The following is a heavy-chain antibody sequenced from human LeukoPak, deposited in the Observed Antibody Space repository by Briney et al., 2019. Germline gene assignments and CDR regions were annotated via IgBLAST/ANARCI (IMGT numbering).Heavy chain of an antibody. CDR1: GFTFSSYS. Sequence: PGGSLRLSCAASGFTFSSYSMNWVRQAPGKGLEWVSSISSSSSYIYYADSVKGRFTISRDNAKNSLYLQMNSLRAEDTAVYYCARELYSVAAALRFDYWGQGTLVTVSS. J-gene: IGHJ4*02. CDR2: ISSSSSYI. D-gene: IGHD6-13*01. V-gene: IGHV3-21*01. CDR3: ARELYSVAAALRFDY.